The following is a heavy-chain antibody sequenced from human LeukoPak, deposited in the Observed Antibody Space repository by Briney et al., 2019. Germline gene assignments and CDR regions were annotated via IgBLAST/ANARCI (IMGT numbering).Heavy chain of an antibody. CDR2: VNPDDSDT. J-gene: IGHJ4*02. Sequence: GESLKISFKGSGXSFTTHCIGWVRQMPGKGLEWMGIVNPDDSDTKYSPSFQGQVTISADKSITTAYLQWSSLKASDTAMYYCARLRWPRGGRSSFDYWGQGALVTVSS. V-gene: IGHV5-51*01. D-gene: IGHD3-10*01. CDR1: GXSFTTHC. CDR3: ARLRWPRGGRSSFDY.